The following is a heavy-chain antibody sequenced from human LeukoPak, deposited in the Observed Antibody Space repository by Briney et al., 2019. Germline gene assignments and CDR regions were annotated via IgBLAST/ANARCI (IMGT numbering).Heavy chain of an antibody. Sequence: GGSLRLSCAASGFTFSSYGMHWVRQAPGKGLEWVAVITYDGSNKYCADSVKGRFTISRDNSKNTLYLQMNSLRGEDTAVYYCARGDGLAAAGYRFDYWGQGTLVTVSS. CDR1: GFTFSSYG. V-gene: IGHV3-30*03. J-gene: IGHJ4*02. CDR2: ITYDGSNK. CDR3: ARGDGLAAAGYRFDY. D-gene: IGHD6-13*01.